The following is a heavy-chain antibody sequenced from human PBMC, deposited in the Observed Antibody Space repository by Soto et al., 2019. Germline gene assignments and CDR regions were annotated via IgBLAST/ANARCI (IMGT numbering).Heavy chain of an antibody. V-gene: IGHV1-46*01. J-gene: IGHJ4*02. CDR2: INPTGGST. CDR1: GYTFINYY. CDR3: ARHLAASDV. D-gene: IGHD6-25*01. Sequence: QVQLVQSGAEVKKPGASVKVSCKASGYTFINYYIHWVRHAPGHGLEWMAIINPTGGSTNYAQKFQGRLTLTRDTSTTTVYMELSSLTYEDTAIYYCARHLAASDVWGQGTLVTVSS.